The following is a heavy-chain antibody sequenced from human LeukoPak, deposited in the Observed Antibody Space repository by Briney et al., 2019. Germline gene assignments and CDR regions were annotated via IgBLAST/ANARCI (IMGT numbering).Heavy chain of an antibody. D-gene: IGHD5-12*01. CDR1: GGSFIGYY. CDR2: INHSGST. Sequence: SETLSLTCAVYGGSFIGYYWSWIRQPPGKGLEWIGEINHSGSTNYNPSLKSRVTISVDTSTNQFSLKLSSVTAADTAVYYCARVRGYSGYLRDFDYWGQGTLVTVSS. V-gene: IGHV4-34*01. J-gene: IGHJ4*02. CDR3: ARVRGYSGYLRDFDY.